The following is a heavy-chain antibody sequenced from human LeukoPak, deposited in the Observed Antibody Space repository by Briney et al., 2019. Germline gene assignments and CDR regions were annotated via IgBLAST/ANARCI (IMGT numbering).Heavy chain of an antibody. D-gene: IGHD1/OR15-1a*01. V-gene: IGHV1-58*02. J-gene: IGHJ4*02. CDR1: GFTFSSSA. CDR2: IVVGSGKS. CDR3: AADDQQVAV. Sequence: GASVKVSCKASGFTFSSSAIQWVRQARGQRLEWIGWIVVGSGKSNYAQKFQERVTITRDMSTSTAYMELSSLRFEDTAVYYCAADDQQVAVWGQGTLVTVSS.